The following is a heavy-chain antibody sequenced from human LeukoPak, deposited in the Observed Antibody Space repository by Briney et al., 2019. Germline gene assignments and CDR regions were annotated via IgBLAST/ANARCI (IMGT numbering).Heavy chain of an antibody. D-gene: IGHD4-17*01. V-gene: IGHV3-21*01. Sequence: TGGSLRLSCSASRFTFSSYTMNWVRQAPGKGLEWVSSIDPSSTYIYYADSVKGRFTISRDNAQNSLYLQMNSLRAEDTAVYYCTRGSYGDYEYWGQGTLVTVSS. CDR2: IDPSSTYI. J-gene: IGHJ4*02. CDR3: TRGSYGDYEY. CDR1: RFTFSSYT.